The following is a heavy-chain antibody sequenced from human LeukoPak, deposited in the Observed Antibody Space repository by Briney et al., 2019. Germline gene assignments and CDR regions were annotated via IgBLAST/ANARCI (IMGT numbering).Heavy chain of an antibody. V-gene: IGHV3-23*01. D-gene: IGHD6-19*01. J-gene: IGHJ4*02. CDR3: AKGRAGIDY. Sequence: GGSLRLSCAASGFTFSSHAMSWVRQAPGKGLEWVSGISGSGGSTYYAYSVKGRFTISRDNSKNTLYVQMNSLRAEDTAVYYCAKGRAGIDYWGQGTLVIVSS. CDR1: GFTFSSHA. CDR2: ISGSGGST.